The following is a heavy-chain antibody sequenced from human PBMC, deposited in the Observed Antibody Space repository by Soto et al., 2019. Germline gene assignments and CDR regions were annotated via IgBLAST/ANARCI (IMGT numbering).Heavy chain of an antibody. J-gene: IGHJ4*02. CDR2: ILGSGDNT. CDR1: GFTFSSYA. CDR3: ANQKRIQRLTHYDY. D-gene: IGHD5-18*01. Sequence: EVQLLESGGGLVQPGGSLRLSCAASGFTFSSYAMSWVRQAPGKWLEWVSAILGSGDNTYYADSVKGRFTISRENSKNTLYLQMNSLRAEDTAVYYCANQKRIQRLTHYDYWGQGTLVTVSS. V-gene: IGHV3-23*01.